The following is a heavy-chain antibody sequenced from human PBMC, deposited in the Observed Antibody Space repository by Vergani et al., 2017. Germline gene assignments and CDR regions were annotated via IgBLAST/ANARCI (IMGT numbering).Heavy chain of an antibody. J-gene: IGHJ6*02. Sequence: QLQLQESGPGLVEPSETLSLTCTVSGASISSNSYYWGWVRQSPGNGLEWVGSIRYSGRTYYNLPLQGRTNISLDTSKNQFSLKLSSVTAADTAVYYCASGYGSGSYYVYYCGMDFWGQGTTVTVSS. CDR2: IRYSGRT. CDR3: ASGYGSGSYYVYYCGMDF. V-gene: IGHV4-39*01. D-gene: IGHD3-10*01. CDR1: GASISSNSYY.